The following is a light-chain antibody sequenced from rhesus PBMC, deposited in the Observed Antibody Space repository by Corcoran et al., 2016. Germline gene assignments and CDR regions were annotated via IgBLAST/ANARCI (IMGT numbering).Light chain of an antibody. Sequence: DIQMTQSPSSLSASVGDRVTITCRASQGISNNLAGYQQKPGETPKLLIYAASGLQSGIPSRFRGSGSGTDFTLAVSSLQSEDFATYYYQHYYSTPPTFGQGTKVDIE. J-gene: IGKJ1*01. V-gene: IGKV1S17*01. CDR1: QGISNN. CDR3: QHYYSTPPT. CDR2: AAS.